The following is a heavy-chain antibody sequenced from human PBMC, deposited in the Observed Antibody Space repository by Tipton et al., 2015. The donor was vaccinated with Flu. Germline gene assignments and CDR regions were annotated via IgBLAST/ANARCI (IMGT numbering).Heavy chain of an antibody. D-gene: IGHD2-21*01. CDR2: INEDGSTT. Sequence: QLMQSGGGLVQPGGSLRLSCAASGFIFTDYWMAWVRQTPGKGLEWVANINEDGSTTYYVDSVKGRFTISRDNARNSVFLQMNSLRAEDTALYYCAVFKNPGHWGQGTLVTVSS. J-gene: IGHJ4*02. CDR1: GFIFTDYW. CDR3: AVFKNPGH. V-gene: IGHV3-7*01.